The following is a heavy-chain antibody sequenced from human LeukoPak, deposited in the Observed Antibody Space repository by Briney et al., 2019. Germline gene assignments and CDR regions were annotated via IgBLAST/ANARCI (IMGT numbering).Heavy chain of an antibody. CDR2: IRSKACGGTT. CDR3: TRVYSSSWYRYFDY. J-gene: IGHJ4*02. D-gene: IGHD6-13*01. Sequence: GVSLRFSCTASGCTCGDYAMSWVRQAPGKGLEWVGFIRSKACGGTTEYAASVKGRFTISRDDSKSIAYLQMNSLKTEDTAVYYCTRVYSSSWYRYFDYWGQGTLVTVSS. V-gene: IGHV3-49*04. CDR1: GCTCGDYA.